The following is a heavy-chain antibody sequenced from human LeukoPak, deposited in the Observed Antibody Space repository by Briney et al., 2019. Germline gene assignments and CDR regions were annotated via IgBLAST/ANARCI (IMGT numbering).Heavy chain of an antibody. CDR1: GYTFTSYY. CDR2: INPSGVST. CDR3: ARGQVSTGTLDY. Sequence: ASLKVSCKASGYTFTSYYMHWVRQAPGQGLEWMGVINPSGVSTINAQKFQGRVSMTRDTSTSTVYMELSSLRFDDTAVFYCARGQVSTGTLDYWGQGTLVTVSS. V-gene: IGHV1-46*01. J-gene: IGHJ4*02. D-gene: IGHD3-9*01.